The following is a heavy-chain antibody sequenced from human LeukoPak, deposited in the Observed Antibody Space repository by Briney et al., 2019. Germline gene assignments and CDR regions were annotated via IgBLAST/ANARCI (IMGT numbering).Heavy chain of an antibody. CDR3: AKQLGYCSDGSCYFPY. CDR2: ISNNGGYT. D-gene: IGHD2-15*01. V-gene: IGHV3-23*01. J-gene: IGHJ4*02. Sequence: PGGSLRLSCAASGFTFSSSAMSWVRQAPGKGLEWVSAISNNGGYTYYADSVQGRFTISRDNSKSTLCLQMNSLRAADTAVYYCAKQLGYCSDGSCYFPYWGQGTLVTVSS. CDR1: GFTFSSSA.